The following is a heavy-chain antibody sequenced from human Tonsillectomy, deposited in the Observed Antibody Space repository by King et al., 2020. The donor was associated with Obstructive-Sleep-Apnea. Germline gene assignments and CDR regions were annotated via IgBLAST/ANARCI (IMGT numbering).Heavy chain of an antibody. J-gene: IGHJ4*02. Sequence: VQLVESGGGLVKPGGSLRLSCAASGFTFSDYYMSWIRQAPGKGLEWVSHISSSGTTIYYADSVRGRFTISRDNAKNSLYLQMNSLRAEDTAVYYCARVPLLYCAGDTCRPHWGQGTLVTVSS. CDR2: ISSSGTTI. V-gene: IGHV3-11*01. D-gene: IGHD2-21*01. CDR1: GFTFSDYY. CDR3: ARVPLLYCAGDTCRPH.